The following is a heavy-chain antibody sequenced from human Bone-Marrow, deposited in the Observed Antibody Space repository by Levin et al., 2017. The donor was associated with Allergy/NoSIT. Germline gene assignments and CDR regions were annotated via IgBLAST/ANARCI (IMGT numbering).Heavy chain of an antibody. CDR2: IQQDGSDK. CDR1: GFTFSSYW. Sequence: GESLKISCAASGFTFSSYWMRWVRQAPGKGLEWVANIQQDGSDKYYVESVKGRFTISRDNAKNSLYLQMTSLRAEDTAVYYCASDPFTYADYWGQGTLVAVSS. D-gene: IGHD2-2*01. CDR3: ASDPFTYADY. V-gene: IGHV3-7*01. J-gene: IGHJ4*02.